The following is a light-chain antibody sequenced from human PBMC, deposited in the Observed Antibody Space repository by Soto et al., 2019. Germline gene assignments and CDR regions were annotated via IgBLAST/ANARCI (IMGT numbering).Light chain of an antibody. CDR2: SNN. CDR1: SSNIGSHT. J-gene: IGLJ1*01. Sequence: QSVLTQPPSASGTPGQGVTISCSGSSSNIGSHTVNWFQQLPGTAPKLLIYSNNQRPSGVPDRFSGSKSGTSASLAISGLQSEDEADYYCATWDDRLNGYVFGTGTKVTVL. V-gene: IGLV1-44*01. CDR3: ATWDDRLNGYV.